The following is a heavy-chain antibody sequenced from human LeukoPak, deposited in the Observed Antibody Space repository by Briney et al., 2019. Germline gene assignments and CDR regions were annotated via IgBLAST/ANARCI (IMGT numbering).Heavy chain of an antibody. D-gene: IGHD5-18*01. CDR3: TTYVDTAMVSFDY. CDR2: IRSKANSYAT. J-gene: IGHJ4*02. V-gene: IGHV3-73*01. CDR1: GFTFSGSA. Sequence: PGGSLRLSCAASGFTFSGSAMHWVRQASGKGLEWVGRIRSKANSYATAYAASVKGRFTISRDVSKNTAYLQMNSLKTEDTAVYYCTTYVDTAMVSFDYWGQGTLVTVSS.